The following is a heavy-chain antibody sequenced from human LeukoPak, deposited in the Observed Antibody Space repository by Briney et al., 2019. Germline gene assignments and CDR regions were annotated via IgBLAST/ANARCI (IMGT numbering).Heavy chain of an antibody. Sequence: PSETLSLTCAVYGGSFSGYYWSWIRQPPGKGLEWIGEINHSGSTNYNPSLKSRVTISVDTSKNQFSLKLSSVTAADTAVYYCASTITGYSSSPCRYWGQGTLVTVSS. CDR2: INHSGST. CDR1: GGSFSGYY. J-gene: IGHJ4*02. V-gene: IGHV4-34*01. CDR3: ASTITGYSSSPCRY. D-gene: IGHD6-13*01.